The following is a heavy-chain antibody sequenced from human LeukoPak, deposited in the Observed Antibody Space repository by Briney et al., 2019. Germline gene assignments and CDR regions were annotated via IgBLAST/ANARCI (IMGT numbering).Heavy chain of an antibody. J-gene: IGHJ6*03. V-gene: IGHV3-33*03. CDR1: GFTLRSFG. CDR3: ASSITISDYMDV. D-gene: IGHD3-3*01. CDR2: LWSDGNRR. Sequence: KAGGSLRLSCEVSGFTLRSFGIHWVRQAPGKGLEWVAVLWSDGNRRYYADSVKGRFSVSRDASKNTVYLQMNSLRPDDTAVYYCASSITISDYMDVWGKGTTVTVSS.